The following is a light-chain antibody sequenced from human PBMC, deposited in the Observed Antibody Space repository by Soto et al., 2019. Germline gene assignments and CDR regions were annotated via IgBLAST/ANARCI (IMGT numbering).Light chain of an antibody. CDR3: QQYVSWT. Sequence: EIVLTQSPGTLSVSPGERATLSCRASQTISSNYLAWYQQKPGQAPSLLIYGTSSRATGIPDRFSGSGSGTDFTLTISRLEPEDSAIYYCQQYVSWTFGQGTKVAIQ. J-gene: IGKJ1*01. V-gene: IGKV3-20*01. CDR2: GTS. CDR1: QTISSNY.